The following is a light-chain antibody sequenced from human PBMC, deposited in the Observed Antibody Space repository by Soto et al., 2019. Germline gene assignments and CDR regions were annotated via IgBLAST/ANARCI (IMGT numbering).Light chain of an antibody. CDR2: GNN. V-gene: IGLV1-40*01. CDR1: SSTIGAGYD. Sequence: QSVLTQPPSVSGAPGQRVTISCTGSSSTIGAGYDVHWYQQLPGTAPKLLISGNNNRPSGVPDRFSGSKSGTSASLAITGLQAEDEADYYCQSYDSSLSGHVVFGGGTKLTVL. J-gene: IGLJ2*01. CDR3: QSYDSSLSGHVV.